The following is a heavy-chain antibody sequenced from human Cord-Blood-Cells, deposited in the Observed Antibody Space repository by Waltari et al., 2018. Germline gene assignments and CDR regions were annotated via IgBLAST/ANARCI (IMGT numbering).Heavy chain of an antibody. J-gene: IGHJ1*01. Sequence: QVQLQQWGAGLLKPSETLSLTCAVYGGSFSGYYWIWIRQPPGKGLEWIGEINHRGSTNYNPSLKMRGTISVNTSKNQFSLKLSSVTAAGTAVYYCATRHGYSSSWYYFQHWGQGTLVTVSS. V-gene: IGHV4-34*01. CDR2: INHRGST. D-gene: IGHD6-13*01. CDR3: ATRHGYSSSWYYFQH. CDR1: GGSFSGYY.